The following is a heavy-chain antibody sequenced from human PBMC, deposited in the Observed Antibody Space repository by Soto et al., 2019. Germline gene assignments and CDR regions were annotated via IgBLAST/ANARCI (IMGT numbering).Heavy chain of an antibody. CDR1: GGSVSSGSYY. D-gene: IGHD3-3*01. Sequence: SETLSLTCTVSGGSVSSGSYYWSWIRQPPGKGLEWIGYIYYSGSTNYNPSLKSRVTISVDTSKNQFSLKLSSVTAADTAVYYCASSVLRFLEWSRMDVWGQGTTVTVSS. V-gene: IGHV4-61*01. CDR3: ASSVLRFLEWSRMDV. J-gene: IGHJ6*02. CDR2: IYYSGST.